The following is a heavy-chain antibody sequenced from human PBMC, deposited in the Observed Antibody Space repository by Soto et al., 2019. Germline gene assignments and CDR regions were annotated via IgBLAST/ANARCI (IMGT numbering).Heavy chain of an antibody. D-gene: IGHD3-10*01. CDR3: ARDDEYSGNGMDV. CDR2: ILNDGSNR. CDR1: GFTFSNYG. V-gene: IGHV3-33*01. J-gene: IGHJ6*02. Sequence: QVQLVESGGGVVQPGRSLRLSCAASGFTFSNYGMHWVRQAPGKGLEWVAVILNDGSNRYHADSVKDRFTICRDNSKNTMYLQMNSLRAEETAVYYCARDDEYSGNGMDVWGQGTTVTVS.